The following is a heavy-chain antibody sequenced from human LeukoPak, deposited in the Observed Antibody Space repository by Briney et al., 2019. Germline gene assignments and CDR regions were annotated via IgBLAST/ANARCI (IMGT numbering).Heavy chain of an antibody. Sequence: SETLSLTCTVSGGSIRSYYWRWIRPPPGEGLQRIGYISNSGSTNYNPSLKSRVTISADTSKNQFSLKLSSVTAADTAVYYCARDANPYLGDYFDYWGQGTLVTVSS. J-gene: IGHJ4*02. CDR2: ISNSGST. V-gene: IGHV4-59*01. D-gene: IGHD4/OR15-4a*01. CDR3: ARDANPYLGDYFDY. CDR1: GGSIRSYY.